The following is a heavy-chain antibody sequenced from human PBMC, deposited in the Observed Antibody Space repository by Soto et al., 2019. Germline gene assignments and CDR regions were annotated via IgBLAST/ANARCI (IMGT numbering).Heavy chain of an antibody. V-gene: IGHV1-18*04. CDR2: ISAYNANT. CDR1: GYPFTSYY. D-gene: IGHD2-2*02. J-gene: IGHJ5*02. Sequence: ASVKVSCKASGYPFTSYYISWVRQAPGQGLEWLGWISAYNANTNYAQKLQGRVTMTTDTSTSTAYMELRSLRSDDTAVYYCARGGGYCTRTSCYMMAHWFGPWGQGTLVTVSS. CDR3: ARGGGYCTRTSCYMMAHWFGP.